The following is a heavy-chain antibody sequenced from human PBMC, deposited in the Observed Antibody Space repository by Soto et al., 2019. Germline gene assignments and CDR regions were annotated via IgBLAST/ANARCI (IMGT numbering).Heavy chain of an antibody. D-gene: IGHD1-1*01. Sequence: PSETLSLTCAVSGGSISSGGYSWSWIRQPPGKGLEWIGYIYHSRSTYYNPSLKSRVTISVDRSKNQFSLKLSSVTAADTAVYYCARRYGYSFDYWGQGTLVTVSS. CDR2: IYHSRST. V-gene: IGHV4-30-2*01. J-gene: IGHJ4*02. CDR1: GGSISSGGYS. CDR3: ARRYGYSFDY.